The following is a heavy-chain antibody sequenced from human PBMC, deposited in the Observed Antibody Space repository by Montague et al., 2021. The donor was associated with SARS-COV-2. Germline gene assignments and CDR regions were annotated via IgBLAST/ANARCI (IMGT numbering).Heavy chain of an antibody. CDR1: GFTFSSYA. V-gene: IGHV3-30*03. CDR3: AREDGDAFDV. D-gene: IGHD5-24*01. CDR2: TSYDGSNK. J-gene: IGHJ3*01. Sequence: SLRLSCAASGFTFSSYAMHWVRQAPGKGLEWVAVTSYDGSNKNYADSVQGRFTISRDNSKNTVYLHMSSLRVGDTAVYYCAREDGDAFDVWGQGTMVTVSS.